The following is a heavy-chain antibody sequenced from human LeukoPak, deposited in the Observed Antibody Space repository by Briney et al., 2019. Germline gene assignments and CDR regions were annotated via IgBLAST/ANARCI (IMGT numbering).Heavy chain of an antibody. CDR2: IYSGGSS. V-gene: IGHV4-39*02. Sequence: SETLSLTCTVSGGSISSYSHSWGWIRQPPGKGLEWIGNIYSGGSSNYNPSLKSRVTISIDTSKNQFSLRLTSVTAADTAVYYCARGAAYWGQGTLVTVSS. J-gene: IGHJ4*02. CDR1: GGSISSYSHS. D-gene: IGHD2-15*01. CDR3: ARGAAY.